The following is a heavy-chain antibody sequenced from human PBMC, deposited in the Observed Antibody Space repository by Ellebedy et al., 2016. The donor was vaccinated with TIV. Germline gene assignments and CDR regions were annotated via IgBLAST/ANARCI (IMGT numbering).Heavy chain of an antibody. V-gene: IGHV3-30*18. CDR1: GFTFSSYG. J-gene: IGHJ4*02. CDR2: ISYDGSDK. Sequence: PGGSLRLSCAASGFTFSSYGMHWVRQAPGKGLEWVAVISYDGSDKYYADSVKGRFTISRDNSKNTLYLQMNSLRAEDTAVYYCAKDSVRFGDIGDYWGQGTLVTVSS. D-gene: IGHD3-10*01. CDR3: AKDSVRFGDIGDY.